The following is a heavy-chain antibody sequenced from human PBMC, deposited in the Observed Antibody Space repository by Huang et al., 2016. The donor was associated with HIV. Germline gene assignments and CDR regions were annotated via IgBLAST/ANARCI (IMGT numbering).Heavy chain of an antibody. Sequence: VQVVESGGGVVQPGGSLRLSCAASGFTSSSHGMHWVSQAPGKGLEWVAFIQYDGSNKYFADSVKGRFTMSRDNSKNTLYLQMNSLRGEDTAVYYCVKETVQWLVTYWGQGTLVTVSS. CDR2: IQYDGSNK. V-gene: IGHV3-30*02. J-gene: IGHJ4*02. CDR3: VKETVQWLVTY. D-gene: IGHD6-19*01. CDR1: GFTSSSHG.